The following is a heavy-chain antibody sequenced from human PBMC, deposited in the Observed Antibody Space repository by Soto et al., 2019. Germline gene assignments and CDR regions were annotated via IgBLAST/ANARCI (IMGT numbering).Heavy chain of an antibody. CDR2: INHSGST. D-gene: IGHD3-3*01. CDR3: ARSQYYDFWSGYYTGNPGGYYYGMDV. J-gene: IGHJ6*02. V-gene: IGHV4-34*01. CDR1: GGSFSGYY. Sequence: SETLSLTCAVYGGSFSGYYWSWIRQPPGKGLEWIGGINHSGSTNYNPSLKSRVTISVDTSKNQFSLKLSSVTAADTAVYYCARSQYYDFWSGYYTGNPGGYYYGMDVWGQGTTVTVSS.